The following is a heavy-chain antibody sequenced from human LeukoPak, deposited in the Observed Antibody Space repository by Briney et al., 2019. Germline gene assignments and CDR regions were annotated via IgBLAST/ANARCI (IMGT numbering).Heavy chain of an antibody. CDR2: IYTSGST. V-gene: IGHV4-4*09. J-gene: IGHJ5*02. Sequence: SETLSLTCTVSGGSISSYYWSWIRQPPGKGLEWIGYIYTSGSTNYNPSLKSRVTISVDTSKNQFSLKLSSVTAADTAVYYCAREGLNSGSYPTGWFDPWGQGTLVTVSS. CDR1: GGSISSYY. CDR3: AREGLNSGSYPTGWFDP. D-gene: IGHD1-26*01.